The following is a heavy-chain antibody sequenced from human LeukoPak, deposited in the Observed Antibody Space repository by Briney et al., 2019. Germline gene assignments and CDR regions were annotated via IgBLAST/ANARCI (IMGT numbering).Heavy chain of an antibody. CDR3: ARGREYCSSTSCPKFDP. CDR1: GFTFSSYG. Sequence: GGSLRLSCAASGFTFSSYGMHWVRQAPGKGLEWVGGIIPIFGTANYAQKFQGRVTITADKSTSTAYMELSSLRSEDTAVYYCARGREYCSSTSCPKFDPWGQGTLVTVSS. D-gene: IGHD2-2*01. V-gene: IGHV1-69*06. CDR2: IIPIFGTA. J-gene: IGHJ5*02.